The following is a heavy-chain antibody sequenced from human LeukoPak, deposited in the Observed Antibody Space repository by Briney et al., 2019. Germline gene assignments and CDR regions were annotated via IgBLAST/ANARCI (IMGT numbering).Heavy chain of an antibody. D-gene: IGHD5-18*01. J-gene: IGHJ4*02. CDR3: AVWLMDTAMVKDFDY. Sequence: SVKVSCKASGGTFSSYAISWVRQAPGQRLEWMGRIIPIFGTANYAQKFQGRVTITTDESTSTAYMELSSLRSEDTAVYYCAVWLMDTAMVKDFDYWGQGTLVTVSS. CDR2: IIPIFGTA. V-gene: IGHV1-69*05. CDR1: GGTFSSYA.